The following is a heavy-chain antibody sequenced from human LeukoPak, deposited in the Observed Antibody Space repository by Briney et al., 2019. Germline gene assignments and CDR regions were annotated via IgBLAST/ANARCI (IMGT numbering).Heavy chain of an antibody. CDR3: ARGRYSYGDAVDFDY. J-gene: IGHJ4*02. CDR1: GGSISSGGYS. V-gene: IGHV4-30-2*01. Sequence: PSETLSLTCAVSGGSISSGGYSWSWIRQPPGKGLEWIGYIYHSGSTYYNPSLKSRVTISVDRSKNQFSLKLSSVTAADTAVYYCARGRYSYGDAVDFDYWGQGTLVTVSS. D-gene: IGHD5-18*01. CDR2: IYHSGST.